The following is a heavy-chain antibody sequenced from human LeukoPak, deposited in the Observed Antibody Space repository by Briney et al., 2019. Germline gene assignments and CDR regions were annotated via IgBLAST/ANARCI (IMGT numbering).Heavy chain of an antibody. J-gene: IGHJ5*02. CDR2: IYYGGST. CDR3: ARDLVYAIGWFDP. CDR1: GGSISSGGYY. D-gene: IGHD2-8*01. Sequence: SETLSLTCTVSGGSISSGGYYWSWIRQHPGKGLEWIGYIYYGGSTYYNPSLKSRVTISVDTSKNQFSLKLSSVTAADTAVYYCARDLVYAIGWFDPWGQGTLVTVSS. V-gene: IGHV4-31*03.